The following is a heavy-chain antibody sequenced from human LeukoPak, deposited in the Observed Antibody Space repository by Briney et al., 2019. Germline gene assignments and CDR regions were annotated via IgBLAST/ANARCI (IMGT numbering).Heavy chain of an antibody. CDR3: ARGVLLFGCSSTSCYAPRGYYYMDV. Sequence: SVKVSCKASGGTFSSYAISWVRQAPGQGLEWLGGIIPIFGTANYAQKFQGRVTITADESTSTAYMELSSLRSEDTAVYYCARGVLLFGCSSTSCYAPRGYYYMDVWGKGTTVTVSS. D-gene: IGHD2-2*01. J-gene: IGHJ6*03. V-gene: IGHV1-69*13. CDR1: GGTFSSYA. CDR2: IIPIFGTA.